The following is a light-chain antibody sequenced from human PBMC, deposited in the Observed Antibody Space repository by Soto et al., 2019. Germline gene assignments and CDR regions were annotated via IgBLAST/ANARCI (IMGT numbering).Light chain of an antibody. Sequence: EIVMTQSPATLSVSPGERATLSCRASQGVYSTLAWYQQKPGQPPSLLIYHASTRDTGIPARFSGSGSGTEFTLTISSLQSEDFAVYYCQQYNKWPLTFGGGTKLEIK. CDR3: QQYNKWPLT. V-gene: IGKV3-15*01. CDR1: QGVYST. J-gene: IGKJ4*01. CDR2: HAS.